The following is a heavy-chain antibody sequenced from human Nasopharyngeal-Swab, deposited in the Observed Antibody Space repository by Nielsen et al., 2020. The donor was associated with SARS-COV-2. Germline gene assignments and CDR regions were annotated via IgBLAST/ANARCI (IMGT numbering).Heavy chain of an antibody. CDR3: ARRAMIGPLGSFDI. D-gene: IGHD3-22*01. J-gene: IGHJ3*02. CDR1: GGSISSGDYY. V-gene: IGHV4-30-4*01. CDR2: IYYSGST. Sequence: LRLSCTVSGGSISSGDYYWSWIRQPPGKGLEWIGYIYYSGSTYYNPSLKCRVTISVDTSKNQFSLKLSSVTAADTAVYYCARRAMIGPLGSFDIWGRGTMVTVSS.